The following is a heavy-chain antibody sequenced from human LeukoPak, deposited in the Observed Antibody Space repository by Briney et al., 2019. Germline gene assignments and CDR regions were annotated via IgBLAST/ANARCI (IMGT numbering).Heavy chain of an antibody. J-gene: IGHJ5*02. CDR1: GYSITRGFS. CDR2: ISYDGST. CDR3: VREGAVPGIDP. V-gene: IGHV4-38-2*02. Sequence: SVTLSLTCAVSGYSITRGFSWGWIRQPPGTGLEWIAAISYDGSTDHKFTLQRLLTISRETSKNEFSLSLTSVTATDTAVYYCVREGAVPGIDPWGQGTLVTVSS. D-gene: IGHD3-16*01.